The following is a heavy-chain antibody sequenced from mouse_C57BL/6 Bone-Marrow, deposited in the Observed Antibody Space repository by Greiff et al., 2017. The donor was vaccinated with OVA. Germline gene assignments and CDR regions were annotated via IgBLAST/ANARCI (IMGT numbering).Heavy chain of an antibody. CDR3: ARYDGAYAMDY. CDR1: GYSFTSYY. Sequence: VQLQQSGPELVKPGASVKISCKASGYSFTSYYIHWVKQRPGQGLEWIGWIYPGSGNTKYNEKFKGKATLTADTSSSTAYMQLSSLTSEDSAVYYCARYDGAYAMDYWGQGTSVTVSS. J-gene: IGHJ4*01. D-gene: IGHD1-1*02. V-gene: IGHV1-66*01. CDR2: IYPGSGNT.